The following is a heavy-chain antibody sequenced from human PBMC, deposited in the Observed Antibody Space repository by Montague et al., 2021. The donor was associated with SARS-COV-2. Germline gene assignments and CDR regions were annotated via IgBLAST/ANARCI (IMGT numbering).Heavy chain of an antibody. Sequence: SETLSLTCTVSGGSISSSSYYWGWIRQPPGKGLEWIGSIYYSGSTYYNPSLKSRVTISVDTSKNQFSLKLSSVTAADTAVYYCARFPTSYYYDSKAAPATPAAFDIWGQGTMVTDSS. V-gene: IGHV4-39*01. D-gene: IGHD3-22*01. CDR3: ARFPTSYYYDSKAAPATPAAFDI. CDR2: IYYSGST. CDR1: GGSISSSSYY. J-gene: IGHJ3*02.